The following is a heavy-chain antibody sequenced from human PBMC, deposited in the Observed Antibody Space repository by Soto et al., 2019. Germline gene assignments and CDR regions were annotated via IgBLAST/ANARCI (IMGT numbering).Heavy chain of an antibody. CDR3: ARGGTRDYYYGMDV. V-gene: IGHV3-11*06. CDR2: ISSSSSYT. J-gene: IGHJ6*02. Sequence: GGSLRLSCAASGFTFSDYYMSWIRQAPGKGLEWVSYISSSSSYTNYADSVKGRFTISRDNAKNPLYLQMNSLRAEDTAVYYCARGGTRDYYYGMDVWGQGTTVTVSS. D-gene: IGHD2-8*01. CDR1: GFTFSDYY.